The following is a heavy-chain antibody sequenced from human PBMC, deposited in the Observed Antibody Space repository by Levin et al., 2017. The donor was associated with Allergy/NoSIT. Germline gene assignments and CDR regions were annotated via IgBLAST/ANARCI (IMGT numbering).Heavy chain of an antibody. V-gene: IGHV1-2*06. CDR1: LTGYY. CDR2: INPNSGGT. J-gene: IGHJ3*02. CDR3: ARDRRVALAGRGTDAFDI. D-gene: IGHD6-19*01. Sequence: LTGYYMVWVRQAPGQGFEWMGRINPNSGGTNYAQKFQGRVTLSRDTSINAAYMDLSSLNPDDTAMYYCARDRRVALAGRGTDAFDIWGQGTMITVSS.